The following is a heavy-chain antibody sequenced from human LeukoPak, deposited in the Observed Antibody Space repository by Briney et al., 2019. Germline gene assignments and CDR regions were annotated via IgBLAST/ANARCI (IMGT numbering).Heavy chain of an antibody. V-gene: IGHV3-21*05. CDR2: ISSSSSYT. D-gene: IGHD2-2*01. CDR3: ARVRAIVVVPAALYYFDY. J-gene: IGHJ4*02. CDR1: GFTFSSYW. Sequence: PGGSLRLSCAASGFTFSSYWMSWVRQAPGKGLEWVSYISSSSSYTNYADSVKGRFTISRDNAKNSLYLQMNSLRAEDTAVYYCARVRAIVVVPAALYYFDYWGQGTLVTVSS.